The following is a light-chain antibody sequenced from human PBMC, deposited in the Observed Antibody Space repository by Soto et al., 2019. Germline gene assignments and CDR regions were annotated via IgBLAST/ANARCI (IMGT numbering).Light chain of an antibody. J-gene: IGLJ2*01. V-gene: IGLV2-14*01. Sequence: QSALTQPASVSGSPGQSITISCTGTSSDVGGYNYVSWYQQHPGKAPKLMIYDVSNRPSGVSNRFSGSKSGNTASLTISGFQPEDEADYYCSSYTSSTVVFGGGTKLTVL. CDR3: SSYTSSTVV. CDR1: SSDVGGYNY. CDR2: DVS.